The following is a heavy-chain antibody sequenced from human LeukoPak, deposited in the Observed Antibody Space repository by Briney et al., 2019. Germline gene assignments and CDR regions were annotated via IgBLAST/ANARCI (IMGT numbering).Heavy chain of an antibody. Sequence: GGSLRLSCAVSGFTFSGYAMSWVRQAPGKGLEWVSAISGSGGSTYYADSVKGRFTISRDNSKNTLYLQMNSLRAEDTAVYYCARVSAMRAPFDIWGQGTMVTVSS. CDR1: GFTFSGYA. CDR2: ISGSGGST. J-gene: IGHJ3*02. CDR3: ARVSAMRAPFDI. V-gene: IGHV3-23*01. D-gene: IGHD5-18*01.